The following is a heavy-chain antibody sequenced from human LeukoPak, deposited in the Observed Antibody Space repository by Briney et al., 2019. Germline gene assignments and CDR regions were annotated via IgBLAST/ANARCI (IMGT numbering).Heavy chain of an antibody. Sequence: GGSLRLSCAASGFTFTSYLMHWVRQVPGKGLVWVSRLNGDDNSTTYADSVKGRFTISRDNAKSTLYLQMNSLRADDTAVYYCARDTNYGMDVWGQGTMVTVSS. CDR1: GFTFTSYL. CDR3: ARDTNYGMDV. D-gene: IGHD1-26*01. CDR2: LNGDDNST. J-gene: IGHJ6*02. V-gene: IGHV3-74*01.